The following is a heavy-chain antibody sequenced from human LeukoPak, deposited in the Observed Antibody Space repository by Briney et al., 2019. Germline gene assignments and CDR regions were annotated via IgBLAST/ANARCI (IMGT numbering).Heavy chain of an antibody. CDR2: IKQDGSEK. J-gene: IGHJ4*02. D-gene: IGHD5-18*01. CDR1: GFTFSSYW. V-gene: IGHV3-7*01. CDR3: ARDQELWSLDSYYFDY. Sequence: GGPLRLSCAASGFTFSSYWMSWVRQAPGKGLEWVANIKQDGSEKYYVDSVKGRFTISRDNAKNSLYLQMNSLRAEDTAVYYCARDQELWSLDSYYFDYWGQGTLVTVSS.